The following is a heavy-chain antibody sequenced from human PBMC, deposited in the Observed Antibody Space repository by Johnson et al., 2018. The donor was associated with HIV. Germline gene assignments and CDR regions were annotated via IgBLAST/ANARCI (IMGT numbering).Heavy chain of an antibody. V-gene: IGHV3-64*01. Sequence: VQLVESGGGLVQPGGSLRLSCAASGFSFSSYAMHWVRQAPGTGLEYVSAISSNGANTFYSNSVSGRFTILRDNSKNTLYLEMGSLTTEDTAVYYCAIPYYFDSGDYQWGQGTVVTVSS. CDR3: AIPYYFDSGDYQ. D-gene: IGHD3-22*01. J-gene: IGHJ3*01. CDR1: GFSFSSYA. CDR2: ISSNGANT.